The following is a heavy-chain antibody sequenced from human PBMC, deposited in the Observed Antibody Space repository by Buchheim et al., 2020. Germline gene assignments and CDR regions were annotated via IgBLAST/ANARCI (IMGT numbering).Heavy chain of an antibody. D-gene: IGHD3-22*01. CDR2: INSDGSST. J-gene: IGHJ4*02. CDR1: GFTFSSYW. Sequence: EVQLVESGGGLVQPGGSLRLSCAASGFTFSSYWMHWVRQAPGKGLVWVSRINSDGSSTSYADSVKGRFTISRDNAKNTMYLQMNSLRAEDTAVYYCARVGPTYYYDSSGPLGDWGQGTL. CDR3: ARVGPTYYYDSSGPLGD. V-gene: IGHV3-74*01.